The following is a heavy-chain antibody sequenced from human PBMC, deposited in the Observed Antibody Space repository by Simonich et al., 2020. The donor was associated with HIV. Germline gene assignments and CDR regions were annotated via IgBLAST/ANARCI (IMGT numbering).Heavy chain of an antibody. D-gene: IGHD3-22*01. Sequence: QVQLQQCGAGLLKPSETLSLTCAVYGGSFSSYYWSWIRQPPGKGLEWIGEINHVESTSYNQSLRSRLTISVDTSKNQFSLRLSSVTAADTAVYYCAGDSSAYYYHYWGQGTLVTVSS. CDR3: AGDSSAYYYHY. V-gene: IGHV4-34*01. CDR1: GGSFSSYY. CDR2: INHVEST. J-gene: IGHJ4*02.